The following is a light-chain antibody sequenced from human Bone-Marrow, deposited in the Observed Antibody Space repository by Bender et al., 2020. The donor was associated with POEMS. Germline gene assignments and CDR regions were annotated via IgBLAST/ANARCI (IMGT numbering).Light chain of an antibody. V-gene: IGLV6-57*02. Sequence: TLTQPNSVSESPGKTVTISCSGSSDSIATNYVQWYQQRPGSAPTIVIYADDRRPSGVPDRFAGSIDSSSKSASLTISGLEPEDEADYYCQSFDSTDYWVFGGGTRLTVL. J-gene: IGLJ3*02. CDR1: SDSIATNY. CDR3: QSFDSTDYWV. CDR2: ADD.